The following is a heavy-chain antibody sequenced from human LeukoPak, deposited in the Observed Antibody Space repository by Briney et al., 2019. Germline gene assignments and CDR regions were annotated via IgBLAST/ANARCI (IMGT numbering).Heavy chain of an antibody. CDR1: GFTFSSYA. CDR3: VKLRTGTASSFDL. D-gene: IGHD1-1*01. Sequence: PGGSLRLSCAASGFTFSSYAMSWVRQAPGKGLEWVSTNSGAGGSKYYADSVRGRFTISRDNSKNMLYVQMDSLRAEDTAVYYCVKLRTGTASSFDLWGQGTLVTVS. V-gene: IGHV3-23*01. CDR2: NSGAGGSK. J-gene: IGHJ4*02.